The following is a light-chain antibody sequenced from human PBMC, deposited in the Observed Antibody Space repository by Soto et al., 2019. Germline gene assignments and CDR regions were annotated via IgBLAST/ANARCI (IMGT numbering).Light chain of an antibody. V-gene: IGLV2-14*03. Sequence: QSALAQPTSMSGSPGQSITISCTGNHNDIGTYDYVSWYQQHPGRAPRLLIHGVTTRPSGISGRFSASKSGLTASLTISGLQPEDEADYYCSSSTSNRIYVFGPGTKVTVL. CDR3: SSSTSNRIYV. CDR2: GVT. CDR1: HNDIGTYDY. J-gene: IGLJ1*01.